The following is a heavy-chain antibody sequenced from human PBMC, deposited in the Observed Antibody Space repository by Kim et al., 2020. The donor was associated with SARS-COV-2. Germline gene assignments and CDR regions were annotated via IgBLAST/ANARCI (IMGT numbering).Heavy chain of an antibody. Sequence: SETLSLTCTVSGASISSVGYYWGWVRQPPGKGLEWIGSIYYSGSNYYNPSLKSRVTISVDTSKNQFSLKLSSVTAADTAVYYCARHRGHNYGWIDYWGQGTLVTVSS. CDR1: GASISSVGYY. J-gene: IGHJ4*02. CDR2: IYYSGSN. CDR3: ARHRGHNYGWIDY. D-gene: IGHD5-18*01. V-gene: IGHV4-39*01.